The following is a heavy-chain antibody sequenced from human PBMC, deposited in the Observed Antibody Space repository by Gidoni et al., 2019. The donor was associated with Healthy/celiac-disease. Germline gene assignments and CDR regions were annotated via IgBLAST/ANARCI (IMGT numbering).Heavy chain of an antibody. CDR2: ISSSSSYI. V-gene: IGHV3-21*01. CDR3: ARDRDSYGSGSYYNGDYGMDV. CDR1: GFTFSSYS. D-gene: IGHD3-10*01. J-gene: IGHJ6*02. Sequence: VQLVESGGGLVKPGGSLRLSCAASGFTFSSYSMHWFRQAPGMGLEWVSSISSSSSYIYYADSVKGRFTISRDNAKNSLYLQMNSLRAEDTAVYYCARDRDSYGSGSYYNGDYGMDVWGQGTTVTVSS.